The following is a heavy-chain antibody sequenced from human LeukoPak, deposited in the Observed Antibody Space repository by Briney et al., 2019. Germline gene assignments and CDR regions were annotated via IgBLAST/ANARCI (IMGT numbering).Heavy chain of an antibody. CDR1: GVILNYFS. D-gene: IGHD2-2*01. Sequence: GGSLRLSCEASGVILNYFSLNWVRLSPGKGREWVSFISSRGDTIYDADSVKGRFTISRDTANNSVFLQMNSLRAEDTAVYYCARVPGFCSSSSCYGSMHMDVWGRGTTVTVS. CDR3: ARVPGFCSSSSCYGSMHMDV. V-gene: IGHV3-48*01. CDR2: ISSRGDTI. J-gene: IGHJ6*03.